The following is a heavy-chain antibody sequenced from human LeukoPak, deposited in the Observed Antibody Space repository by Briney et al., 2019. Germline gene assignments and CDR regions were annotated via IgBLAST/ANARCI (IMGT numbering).Heavy chain of an antibody. CDR1: GFTFTTYW. Sequence: GGSLRLSCAASGFTFTTYWMSWVRQAPGKGLEWVASIKQDGSEKYYVDSVKGRLTISRENAKNSLYLQMNSLRAEDTAVYYCARTTGDGGFDPWGQGTLVTVSS. V-gene: IGHV3-7*01. J-gene: IGHJ5*02. D-gene: IGHD7-27*01. CDR3: ARTTGDGGFDP. CDR2: IKQDGSEK.